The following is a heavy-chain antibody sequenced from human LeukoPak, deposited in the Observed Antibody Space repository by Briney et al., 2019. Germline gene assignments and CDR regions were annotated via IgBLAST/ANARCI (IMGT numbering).Heavy chain of an antibody. D-gene: IGHD6-6*01. CDR3: ATLRGAARPSNYYYYGMDV. CDR2: FDSEDGEA. Sequence: ASVKVSCKVSGYTLTELSIHWVRQAPGKGLEWMGGFDSEDGEAIYAQKFQGRVTMTEDTSTDTAYMELSSLESEDTAVYYCATLRGAARPSNYYYYGMDVWGQGTTVTVSS. V-gene: IGHV1-24*01. J-gene: IGHJ6*02. CDR1: GYTLTELS.